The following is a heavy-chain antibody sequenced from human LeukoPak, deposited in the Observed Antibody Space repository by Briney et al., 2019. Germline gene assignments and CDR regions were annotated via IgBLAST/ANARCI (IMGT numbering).Heavy chain of an antibody. CDR2: ISISSSYT. J-gene: IGHJ3*02. Sequence: PGGSLRLSCAASGFTFSSYRMNWVRQAPGKGLEWVSSISISSSYTYYADSVKGRFTISRDNAKNSLYLQMNSLRAEDTAVYYCARDPYEIADDAFDIWGQGTMVTVSS. CDR3: ARDPYEIADDAFDI. D-gene: IGHD3-3*01. V-gene: IGHV3-21*01. CDR1: GFTFSSYR.